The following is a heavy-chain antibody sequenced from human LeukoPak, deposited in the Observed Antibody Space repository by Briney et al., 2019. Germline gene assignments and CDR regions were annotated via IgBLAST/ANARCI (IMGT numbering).Heavy chain of an antibody. CDR3: AADNLGYCSSTSCYYYYFDY. CDR2: INPNSGGT. V-gene: IGHV1-2*02. CDR1: GYTFITYY. D-gene: IGHD2-2*01. Sequence: ASVKVSCKTSGYTFITYYIHWMRQAPGQGLEWMGWINPNSGGTNYAQKFQGRVTMTRDTSISTAYMELSRLRSDDTAVYYCAADNLGYCSSTSCYYYYFDYWGQGTLVTVSS. J-gene: IGHJ4*02.